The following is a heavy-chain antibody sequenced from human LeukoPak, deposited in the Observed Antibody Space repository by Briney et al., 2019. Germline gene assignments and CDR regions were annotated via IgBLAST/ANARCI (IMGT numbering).Heavy chain of an antibody. CDR1: IYIFTSYY. CDR2: INPNSGGT. Sequence: ASVKVSCKSSIYIFTSYYIHWARQAPGQGLEGMGWINPNSGGTKYAQRFQGRVTMTSDTSISTAYMELSRLRSDDTAVYFCARDRGSSWYADYWGQGTLVTVSS. J-gene: IGHJ4*02. V-gene: IGHV1-2*02. CDR3: ARDRGSSWYADY. D-gene: IGHD6-13*01.